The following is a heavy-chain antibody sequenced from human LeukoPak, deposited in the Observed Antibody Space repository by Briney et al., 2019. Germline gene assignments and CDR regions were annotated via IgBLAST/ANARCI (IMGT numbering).Heavy chain of an antibody. CDR2: IYYSGST. D-gene: IGHD3-10*01. CDR3: ARVSNYYGSGSNWFDP. Sequence: PSETLSLTCAVSGGSISSGGYSWSWIRQPPGKGLEWIAYIYYSGSTYYNPSLKSRVTISVDTSKNQFSLKLNSVTAAGTAVYYCARVSNYYGSGSNWFDPWGQGTLVTASS. V-gene: IGHV4-30-4*07. J-gene: IGHJ5*02. CDR1: GGSISSGGYS.